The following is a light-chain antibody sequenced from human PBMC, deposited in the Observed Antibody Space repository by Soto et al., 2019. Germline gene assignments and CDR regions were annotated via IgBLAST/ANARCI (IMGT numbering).Light chain of an antibody. Sequence: DIQMTQSPSSLSASFGDRVTLTCRARQSIDTYLNWYQQKPGTAPKLLMYAASTLHSGVPSRFSGSGSGTDFTLTISSLQRDDFATYFCQQSHSTPYTFGQGTKLEI. CDR2: AAS. CDR1: QSIDTY. CDR3: QQSHSTPYT. J-gene: IGKJ2*01. V-gene: IGKV1-39*01.